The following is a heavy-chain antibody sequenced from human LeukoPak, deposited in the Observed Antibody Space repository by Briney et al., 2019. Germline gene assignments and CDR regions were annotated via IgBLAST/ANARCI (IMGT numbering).Heavy chain of an antibody. J-gene: IGHJ4*02. CDR2: IKQDGSEK. CDR1: GFTFSSYW. CDR3: ARYDYVWGSYRPTPFDY. Sequence: PGGSLRLSCAASGFTFSSYWMSWVRQAPGKGLEWVANIKQDGSEKYYVDSVKGRFTISRDNAKNSLYLQMNSLRAEDTAVYYCARYDYVWGSYRPTPFDYWGQGTLVTVSS. V-gene: IGHV3-7*01. D-gene: IGHD3-16*02.